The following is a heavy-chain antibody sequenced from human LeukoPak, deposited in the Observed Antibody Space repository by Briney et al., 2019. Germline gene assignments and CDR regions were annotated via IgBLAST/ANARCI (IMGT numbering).Heavy chain of an antibody. CDR1: GGSISSGRW. V-gene: IGHV4-4*02. J-gene: IGHJ4*02. CDR2: ILQSGST. D-gene: IGHD2-2*03. Sequence: SETLSLTCAVSGGSISSGRWWSWVRQPPGKGLEWIGEILQSGSTNYNLSLESRVTISVDNSKNQFSLSLSSVTAADTAVYYCARNGGYCLDSWGQGTLVTVSS. CDR3: ARNGGYCLDS.